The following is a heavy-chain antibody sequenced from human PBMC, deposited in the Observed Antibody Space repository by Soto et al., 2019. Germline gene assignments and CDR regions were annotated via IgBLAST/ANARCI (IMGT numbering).Heavy chain of an antibody. J-gene: IGHJ4*02. CDR2: INPSGGST. CDR3: ARDRGVLWFGEFLDY. CDR1: GYTFTSYY. V-gene: IGHV1-46*01. D-gene: IGHD3-10*01. Sequence: QVQLVQSGAEVKKPGASVKVSCKASGYTFTSYYMHWVRQAPGQGLEWMGIINPSGGSTSYAQKFQGRVTMTRDTSTSTVYMELRSLRSEDTAVYYCARDRGVLWFGEFLDYWGQGTLVTVSS.